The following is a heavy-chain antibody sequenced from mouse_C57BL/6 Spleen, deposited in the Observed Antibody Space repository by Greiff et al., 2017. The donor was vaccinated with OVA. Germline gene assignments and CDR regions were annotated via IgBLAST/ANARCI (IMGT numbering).Heavy chain of an antibody. CDR3: ARRYYGSRGYYAMDY. D-gene: IGHD1-1*01. V-gene: IGHV1-61*01. CDR1: GYTFTSYW. J-gene: IGHJ4*01. Sequence: QVQLQQPGAELVRPGSSVKLSCKASGYTFTSYWMDWVKQRPGQGLEWIGNIYPSDSETHYNQKFKDKATLTVDKSSSTAYMQLSSLTSEDSAVYYCARRYYGSRGYYAMDYWGQGTSVTVSS. CDR2: IYPSDSET.